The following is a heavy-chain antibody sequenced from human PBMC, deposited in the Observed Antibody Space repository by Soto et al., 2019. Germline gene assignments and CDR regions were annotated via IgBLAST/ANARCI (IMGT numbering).Heavy chain of an antibody. CDR1: GFSFSSYG. Sequence: GGSLRLSCAASGFSFSSYGMHWVRQAPGKGLEWVAVISYDGSNKYYADSVKGRFTISRDNSKNTLYLQMNSLRAEDTAVYLCANELGMDYNYYGLDVWGQGTTVTVSS. CDR2: ISYDGSNK. D-gene: IGHD1-20*01. CDR3: ANELGMDYNYYGLDV. J-gene: IGHJ6*02. V-gene: IGHV3-30*18.